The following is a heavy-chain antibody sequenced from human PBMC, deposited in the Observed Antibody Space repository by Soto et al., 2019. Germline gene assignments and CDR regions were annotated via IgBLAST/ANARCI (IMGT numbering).Heavy chain of an antibody. CDR1: GGYISGSY. Sequence: SEPQSHTYSVSGGYISGSYWSWIRHSPGKGLEWLGYVYYTGSTNYSPSLRSRVSISVDTSKNEFSLRLSSVTAADTAVYFCARSVAVPGAHIDYWGQGTQVTGSS. J-gene: IGHJ4*02. D-gene: IGHD6-19*01. CDR3: ARSVAVPGAHIDY. CDR2: VYYTGST. V-gene: IGHV4-59*01.